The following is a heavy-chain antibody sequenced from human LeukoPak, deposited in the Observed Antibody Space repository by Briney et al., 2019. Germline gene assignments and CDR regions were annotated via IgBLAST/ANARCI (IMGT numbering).Heavy chain of an antibody. CDR2: INPNSGGT. CDR3: ARNRYCSSTSCYAGAFDI. CDR1: GYSFTSYV. V-gene: IGHV1-2*02. D-gene: IGHD2-2*01. Sequence: ASVKVSCKASGYSFTSYVINWVRQAPGQGLEWMGWINPNSGGTNYAQKFQGRVTMTRDTSISTAYMELSRLRSDDTAVYYCARNRYCSSTSCYAGAFDIWGQGTMVTVSS. J-gene: IGHJ3*02.